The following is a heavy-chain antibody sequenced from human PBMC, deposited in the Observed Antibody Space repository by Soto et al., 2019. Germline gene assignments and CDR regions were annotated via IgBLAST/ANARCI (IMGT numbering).Heavy chain of an antibody. CDR1: GFTFSSYS. D-gene: IGHD2-21*02. V-gene: IGHV3-21*01. CDR2: ISSSSSYM. J-gene: IGHJ3*02. Sequence: PGGSLRLSCAASGFTFSSYSMNWVRQAPGKGLEWVSSISSSSSYMYYADSVKGRFTISRDNAKNSLYLQMNSLRAEDTAVYYCARPRGAYCGGDCYRYAFDIWGQGTMVTVSS. CDR3: ARPRGAYCGGDCYRYAFDI.